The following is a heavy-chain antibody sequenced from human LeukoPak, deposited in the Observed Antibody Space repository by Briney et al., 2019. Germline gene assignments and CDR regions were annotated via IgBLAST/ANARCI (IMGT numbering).Heavy chain of an antibody. D-gene: IGHD3-22*01. CDR3: ARLVVARDAFDI. Sequence: SETLSLTCTVPGYSISSGYYWGWIRQPPGKGLEWIGSIYHSGSTYYNPSLKSRVTISVDTSKNQFSLKLSSVTAADTAVYYCARLVVARDAFDIWGQGTMVTVSS. CDR2: IYHSGST. V-gene: IGHV4-38-2*02. CDR1: GYSISSGYY. J-gene: IGHJ3*02.